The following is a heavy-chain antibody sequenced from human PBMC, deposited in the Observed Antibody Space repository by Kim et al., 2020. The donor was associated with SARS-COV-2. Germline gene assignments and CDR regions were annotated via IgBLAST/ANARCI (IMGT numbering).Heavy chain of an antibody. CDR3: AKGGGGSCQPWCYFDY. J-gene: IGHJ4*02. Sequence: GGSLRLSCAASGFTFSSYAMSWVRQAPGKGLEWVSAISGSGGSTYYADSVKGRFTISRDNSKNTLYLQMNSLRAEDTAVYYCAKGGGGSCQPWCYFDYWGQGTLVTVSS. CDR1: GFTFSSYA. V-gene: IGHV3-23*01. CDR2: ISGSGGST. D-gene: IGHD2-15*01.